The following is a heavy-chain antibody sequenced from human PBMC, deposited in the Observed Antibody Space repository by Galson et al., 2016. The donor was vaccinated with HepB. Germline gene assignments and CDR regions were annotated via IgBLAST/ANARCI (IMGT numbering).Heavy chain of an antibody. J-gene: IGHJ6*02. V-gene: IGHV3-48*02. CDR2: ISSTRTTR. CDR3: ARDWRGSGSYNPYYYYGMDV. D-gene: IGHD3-10*01. Sequence: SLRLSCAASGFSFSSYGVNWVRQAPGKGLQWVSYISSTRTTRYYATFLKGRFTISRDNAKNSLYLQMDSLRDEDTAVYYCARDWRGSGSYNPYYYYGMDVWGQGTTVTVSS. CDR1: GFSFSSYG.